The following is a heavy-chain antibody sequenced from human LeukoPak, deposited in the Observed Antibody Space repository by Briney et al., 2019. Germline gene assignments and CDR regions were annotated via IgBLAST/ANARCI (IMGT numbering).Heavy chain of an antibody. CDR1: GFTFSDYY. CDR3: AREARIIYYDSSGYYPIDY. V-gene: IGHV3-11*01. J-gene: IGHJ4*02. D-gene: IGHD3-22*01. CDR2: ISGSGSTM. Sequence: GGSLRLSCAASGFTFSDYYMTWVRQAPGKGLEWLSDISGSGSTMYYADSVKGRFTISRDNAKNSLYLQINSVRAEDTAVYYCAREARIIYYDSSGYYPIDYWGQGTLVTVSS.